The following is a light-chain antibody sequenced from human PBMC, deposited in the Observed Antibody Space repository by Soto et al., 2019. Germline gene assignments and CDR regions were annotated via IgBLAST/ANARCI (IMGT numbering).Light chain of an antibody. Sequence: QSALAQPASVSGSPGQSITISCTGTSSDVGGYNYVSWYQQHPGKAPKLMIHEVSNRPSGVSNRFSGSKSGNTASLTISGLQAEDEADYYCSSFSSSTTLYVFGTGTKSPS. CDR3: SSFSSSTTLYV. CDR1: SSDVGGYNY. J-gene: IGLJ1*01. V-gene: IGLV2-14*01. CDR2: EVS.